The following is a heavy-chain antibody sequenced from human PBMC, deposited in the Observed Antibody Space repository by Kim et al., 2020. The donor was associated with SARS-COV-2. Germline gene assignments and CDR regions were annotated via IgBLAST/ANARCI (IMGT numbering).Heavy chain of an antibody. D-gene: IGHD5-12*01. Sequence: SVKGRFTISRDNSKNTLYLQMNSLRAEDTAVYYCAREGGISGYDFQYFDYWGQGTLVTVSS. CDR3: AREGGISGYDFQYFDY. J-gene: IGHJ4*02. V-gene: IGHV3-30*01.